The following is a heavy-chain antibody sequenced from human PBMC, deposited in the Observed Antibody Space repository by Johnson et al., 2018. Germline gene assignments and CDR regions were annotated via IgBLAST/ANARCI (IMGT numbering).Heavy chain of an antibody. CDR3: AKVRYEGVIISDAFDI. V-gene: IGHV3-23*01. CDR1: GFTFITYA. CDR2: ISGSGGYT. Sequence: VQLQESGGGLVQXGGSLRLXCAASGFTFITYAMTWVRQAPGKGLEWVSTISGSGGYTYYADSVKGRFTISRDNSKNTLYLQMNSLRAEDTAVYYCAKVRYEGVIISDAFDIWGQGTMVTVSS. J-gene: IGHJ3*02. D-gene: IGHD3-16*02.